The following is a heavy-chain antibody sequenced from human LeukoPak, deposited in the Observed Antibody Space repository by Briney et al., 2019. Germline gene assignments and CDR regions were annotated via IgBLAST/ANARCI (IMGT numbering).Heavy chain of an antibody. CDR3: VSFFETN. CDR1: GNYW. D-gene: IGHD3-3*02. V-gene: IGHV3-74*01. CDR2: INSDGSWT. Sequence: GGSLRLSCAASGNYWMHWVRQAPGKGLVWVSHINSDGSWTGYADSVKGRFTISKDNAKNTVYLQMNNLRAEDTAVYYCVSFFETNWGRGTLVTVSS. J-gene: IGHJ4*02.